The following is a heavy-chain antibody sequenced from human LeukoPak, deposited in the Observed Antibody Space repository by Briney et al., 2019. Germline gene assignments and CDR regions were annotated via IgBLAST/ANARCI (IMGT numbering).Heavy chain of an antibody. CDR2: IRYDGSNK. J-gene: IGHJ4*02. CDR3: ARSKWFGESGFDF. D-gene: IGHD3-10*01. CDR1: GFTFSSYG. Sequence: GGSLRLSCAASGFTFSSYGIHWVRQAPGKGLEWVAFIRYDGSNKYYADSVKGRFTISRDNSKNTLYLQMNSLRVEDTAVYYCARSKWFGESGFDFWGQETLVTVSS. V-gene: IGHV3-30*02.